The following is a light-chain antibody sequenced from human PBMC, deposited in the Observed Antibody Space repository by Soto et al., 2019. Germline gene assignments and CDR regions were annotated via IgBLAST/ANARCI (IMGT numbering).Light chain of an antibody. CDR1: QSVSSSY. CDR2: GAS. V-gene: IGKV3-20*01. J-gene: IGKJ2*01. CDR3: QQYGSSPPYT. Sequence: EIVLTQSPGTLSLSPGERATLSCRASQSVSSSYLAWYQQKPGQAPRLLIYGASSRATGIPDRFSGSGSGTDLTLTISTLEPEDFAVYYCQQYGSSPPYTFGQGTKMEIK.